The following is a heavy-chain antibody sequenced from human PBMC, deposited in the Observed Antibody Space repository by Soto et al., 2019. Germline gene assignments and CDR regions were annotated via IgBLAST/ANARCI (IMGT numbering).Heavy chain of an antibody. J-gene: IGHJ6*02. CDR3: ARDGRIVVVATYGMDV. Sequence: PGGSLRLSCAASGFTFSSYSMNWVRQAPGKGLEWVSSISSSSSYIYYADSVKGRFTISRDNAKNSLYLQMNSLRAEDTAVYYCARDGRIVVVATYGMDVWGQGTTVTVSS. D-gene: IGHD2-15*01. V-gene: IGHV3-21*01. CDR1: GFTFSSYS. CDR2: ISSSSSYI.